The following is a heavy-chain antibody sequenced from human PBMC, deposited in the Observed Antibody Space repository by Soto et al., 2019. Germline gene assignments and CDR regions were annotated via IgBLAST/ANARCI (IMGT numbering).Heavy chain of an antibody. Sequence: PGGSLSISCAASGLTFTNTWMHWVRKALGEGLGWVSGLNADGSSQYYADSVKGRFTISRDSAKGALYLQMNCLRAEDTAFYYCATGFDFWGQGTLVTVSS. CDR3: ATGFDF. CDR1: GLTFTNTW. CDR2: LNADGSSQ. J-gene: IGHJ4*02. V-gene: IGHV3-74*01.